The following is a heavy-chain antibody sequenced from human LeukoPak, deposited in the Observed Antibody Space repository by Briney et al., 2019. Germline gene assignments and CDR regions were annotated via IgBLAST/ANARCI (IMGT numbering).Heavy chain of an antibody. CDR2: ISAYNGNT. Sequence: ASVKVSCKASGYTFTSYGISWVRQAPGQGLEWMGWISAYNGNTNYAQKLQGRVTMTTDTSTSTAYMELRSLRSDDTAVYYCARGLYYYGSGSYYNFDYWGQGTLVTVSS. CDR3: ARGLYYYGSGSYYNFDY. D-gene: IGHD3-10*01. V-gene: IGHV1-18*01. CDR1: GYTFTSYG. J-gene: IGHJ4*02.